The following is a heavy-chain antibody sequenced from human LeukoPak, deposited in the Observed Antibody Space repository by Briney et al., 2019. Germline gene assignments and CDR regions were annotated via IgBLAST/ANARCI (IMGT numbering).Heavy chain of an antibody. CDR3: ARDIRRGGDGKLGAFDI. J-gene: IGHJ3*02. CDR1: GFTFSSYA. CDR2: LSGSGGYT. V-gene: IGHV3-23*01. D-gene: IGHD3-16*01. Sequence: GGSLRLSCAASGFTFSSYAMSWVRQAPGKGLEWVSTLSGSGGYTYYADPVKGRFTISRDNSKDTLSLQMNNLRAEDTAVYYCARDIRRGGDGKLGAFDIWGQGTMVTVSS.